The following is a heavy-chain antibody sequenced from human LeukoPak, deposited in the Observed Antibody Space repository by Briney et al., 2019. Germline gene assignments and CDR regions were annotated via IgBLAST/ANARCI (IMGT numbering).Heavy chain of an antibody. CDR1: GFTFSSYS. D-gene: IGHD3-22*01. Sequence: GGSLRLSCAASGFTFSSYSMNWVRQAPGKGLEWVSSISSSSSYIYYADSVKGRFTISRGNAKNSLYLQMNSLRAEDTAVYYCAGEPYYYDSSGYYSDAFDIWGQGTMVTVSS. J-gene: IGHJ3*02. CDR2: ISSSSSYI. V-gene: IGHV3-21*01. CDR3: AGEPYYYDSSGYYSDAFDI.